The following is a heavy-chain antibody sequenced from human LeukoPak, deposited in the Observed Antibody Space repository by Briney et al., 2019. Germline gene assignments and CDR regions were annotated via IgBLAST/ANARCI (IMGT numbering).Heavy chain of an antibody. CDR1: GFTFNNAW. CDR3: AAGTGTSDFDY. Sequence: GGSLRLSCAASGFTFNNAWMSWVRQAPGKGLEWVGRIKNKADGGTTDYAAPVKGRFTISRDDSENMLYLQMNSLKTEDTALYYCAAGTGTSDFDYWGQGTLVSVSS. D-gene: IGHD1-1*01. V-gene: IGHV3-15*01. J-gene: IGHJ4*02. CDR2: IKNKADGGTT.